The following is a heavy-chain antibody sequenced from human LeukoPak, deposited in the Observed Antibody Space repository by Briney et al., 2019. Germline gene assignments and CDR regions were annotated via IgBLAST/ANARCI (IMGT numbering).Heavy chain of an antibody. J-gene: IGHJ5*02. CDR3: ARATYYYDSSGYSPHYWFDP. D-gene: IGHD3-22*01. CDR2: IYYDDSET. Sequence: GESLKISCKGGGYSFTNYWIVWVRQMPGKGLEWMGVIYYDDSETQYSPSFQGQVTISADKSISTAYLQWSSLKASDTAMYYCARATYYYDSSGYSPHYWFDPWGQGTLVTVSS. CDR1: GYSFTNYW. V-gene: IGHV5-51*01.